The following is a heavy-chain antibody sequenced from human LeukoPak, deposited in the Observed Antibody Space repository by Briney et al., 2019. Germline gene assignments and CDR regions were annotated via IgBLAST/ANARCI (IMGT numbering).Heavy chain of an antibody. CDR2: IWYDGSNK. Sequence: QPGGSLRLSCAASGFTFSSYGMHWVRQAPGKGLEWVAVIWYDGSNKYYADSVKGRFTISRDNSKNTLYLQMNSLRAEDTAVYYCAREGPRFLKHYFDYWGQGVLVTVSS. CDR1: GFTFSSYG. J-gene: IGHJ4*02. CDR3: AREGPRFLKHYFDY. V-gene: IGHV3-33*01. D-gene: IGHD3-3*01.